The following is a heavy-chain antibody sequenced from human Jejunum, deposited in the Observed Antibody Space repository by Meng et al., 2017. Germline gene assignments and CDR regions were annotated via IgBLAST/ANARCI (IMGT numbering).Heavy chain of an antibody. V-gene: IGHV4-39*07. CDR1: GGSISRDSYY. CDR2: ISFSGST. D-gene: IGHD3-16*01. CDR3: ARGGGYGSRFDF. J-gene: IGHJ4*02. Sequence: SETLSLTCTVSGGSISRDSYYWGWIRQPPGKGLEWIGSISFSGSTYFNPSLNSRLTISVDTSKNQFSLKLSSVTAADTAVYYCARGGGYGSRFDFWGQGTLVTVSS.